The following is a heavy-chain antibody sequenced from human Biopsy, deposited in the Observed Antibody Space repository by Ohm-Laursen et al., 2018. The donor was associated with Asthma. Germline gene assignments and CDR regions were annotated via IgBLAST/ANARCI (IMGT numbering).Heavy chain of an antibody. V-gene: IGHV3-9*01. CDR3: ARDMGAGPNQPPSGSGSSHLYGMDV. J-gene: IGHJ6*02. CDR1: GFAVSRDH. Sequence: SLRLSCAASGFAVSRDHMFWVRQAPGKGLEWVSGISWNSGTIGYADSVKGRFTISRDNAKNSLYLQMNSLGPEDTAVYYCARDMGAGPNQPPSGSGSSHLYGMDVWGQGTAVTVSS. D-gene: IGHD3-10*01. CDR2: ISWNSGTI.